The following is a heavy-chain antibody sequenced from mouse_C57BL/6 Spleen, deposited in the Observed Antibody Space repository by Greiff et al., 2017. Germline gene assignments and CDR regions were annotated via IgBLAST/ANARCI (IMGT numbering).Heavy chain of an antibody. D-gene: IGHD2-4*01. J-gene: IGHJ1*03. V-gene: IGHV1-59*01. Sequence: QVQLQQPGAELVRPGTSVKLSCKASGYTFTSYWMHWVKQRPGQGLEWIGVIDPSDSYTNYNQKFKGKATLTVDTSSSTAYMQLSSLTSEDSAVYYCASSYDYEGYFDVWGTGTTVTVSS. CDR3: ASSYDYEGYFDV. CDR1: GYTFTSYW. CDR2: IDPSDSYT.